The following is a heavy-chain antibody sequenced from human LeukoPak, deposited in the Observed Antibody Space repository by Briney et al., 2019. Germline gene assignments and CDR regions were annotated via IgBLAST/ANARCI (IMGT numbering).Heavy chain of an antibody. D-gene: IGHD6-13*01. CDR3: ARVSSCWYFDL. CDR2: INPSGGST. V-gene: IGHV1-46*01. J-gene: IGHJ2*01. CDR1: GYTFTSYY. Sequence: GASVKVSCKASGYTFTSYYMHWVRQAPGQGLEWMGIINPSGGSTSYAQKFQGRVTMTRDMSTSTVYMELSSLRSEDTAVYYCARVSSCWYFDLWGRGTLVTVSS.